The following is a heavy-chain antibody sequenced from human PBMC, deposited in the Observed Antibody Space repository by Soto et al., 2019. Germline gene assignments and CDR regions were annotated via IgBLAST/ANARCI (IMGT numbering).Heavy chain of an antibody. J-gene: IGHJ6*03. D-gene: IGHD2-15*01. V-gene: IGHV1-18*01. CDR1: GYTFTSYG. Sequence: ASVKVSCKASGYTFTSYGISWVRQAPGQGLEWMGWISAYNGNTNYAQKLQGRVTMTTDTSTSTAYMELRSLRSDDTAVYYCARVHLQEGYCSGGSCYFDWPDYYMDVWGKGTTVTVSS. CDR2: ISAYNGNT. CDR3: ARVHLQEGYCSGGSCYFDWPDYYMDV.